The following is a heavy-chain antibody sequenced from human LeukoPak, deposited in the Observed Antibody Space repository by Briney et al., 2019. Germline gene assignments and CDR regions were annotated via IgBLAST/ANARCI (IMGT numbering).Heavy chain of an antibody. Sequence: GGSLRLSCAASGFTFSSYGMHWVRQAPGKGLEWVAVISYDGSNKYYADSVKGRFTISRDNSKNTLYLQMNSPRAEDTAVYYCASAGYSSSWYYFDYWGQGTLVTVSS. J-gene: IGHJ4*02. V-gene: IGHV3-30*03. CDR1: GFTFSSYG. CDR3: ASAGYSSSWYYFDY. CDR2: ISYDGSNK. D-gene: IGHD6-13*01.